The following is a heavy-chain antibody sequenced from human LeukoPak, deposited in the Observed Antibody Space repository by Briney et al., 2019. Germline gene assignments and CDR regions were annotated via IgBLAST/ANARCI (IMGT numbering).Heavy chain of an antibody. CDR2: ISSSSSYT. CDR1: GFTFSSYS. V-gene: IGHV3-21*01. J-gene: IGHJ5*02. CDR3: AADGDSSGPYSP. D-gene: IGHD3-22*01. Sequence: GGSLRLSCAASGFTFSSYSMNWVRQAPGKGLEWVSSISSSSSYTYYADSVKGRFTISRDNAKNSLYLQMNSLRAEDTAVYYCAADGDSSGPYSPWGQGTLVTVSS.